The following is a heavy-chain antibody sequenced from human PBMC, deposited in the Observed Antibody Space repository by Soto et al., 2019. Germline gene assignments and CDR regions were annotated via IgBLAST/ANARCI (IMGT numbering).Heavy chain of an antibody. Sequence: ASETLSLTCAVFGASINNSNCLSLVRQSPGKGLEWIGEIYYSGSTNYNPSLKSRVSISADKSKNHISLKLSFVTVADTAVYYCASSGAVGGPVPLRGGDWFDPWGQGTQVTVSS. CDR2: IYYSGST. J-gene: IGHJ5*02. V-gene: IGHV4-4*02. CDR1: GASINNSNC. D-gene: IGHD2-2*01. CDR3: ASSGAVGGPVPLRGGDWFDP.